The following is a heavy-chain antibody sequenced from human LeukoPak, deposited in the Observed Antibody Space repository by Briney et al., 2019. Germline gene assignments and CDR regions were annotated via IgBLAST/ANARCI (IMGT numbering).Heavy chain of an antibody. Sequence: ASVKVSCKASGYTFTSYDINWVRQATGQRLERMGWMNPNSGNTDYAQKFQGRVTFTRNTSISTAYMELSSLRSEDTAVYYCARDYVELWFGELNYYYYMDVWGKGTTVTVSS. CDR2: MNPNSGNT. CDR1: GYTFTSYD. V-gene: IGHV1-8*03. CDR3: ARDYVELWFGELNYYYYMDV. D-gene: IGHD3-10*01. J-gene: IGHJ6*03.